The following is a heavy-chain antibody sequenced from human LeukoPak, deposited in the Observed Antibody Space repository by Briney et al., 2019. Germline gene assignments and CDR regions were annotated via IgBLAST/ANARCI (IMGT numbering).Heavy chain of an antibody. D-gene: IGHD3-3*01. J-gene: IGHJ4*02. V-gene: IGHV4-59*08. Sequence: SETLSLTCTVSGGSISNYYWSWIRQPPGKGLEWIGYIYYSGSTNYNPSLKSRVTISVDTSKNQFSLKLSSVTAADTAVYYCARTDDSTDYWGQGTLVTVSS. CDR1: GGSISNYY. CDR3: ARTDDSTDY. CDR2: IYYSGST.